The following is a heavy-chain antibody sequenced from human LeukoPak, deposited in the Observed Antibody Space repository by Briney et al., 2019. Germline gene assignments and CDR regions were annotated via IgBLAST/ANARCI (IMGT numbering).Heavy chain of an antibody. D-gene: IGHD2-2*01. J-gene: IGHJ4*02. Sequence: ETGGSLRLSCAASGFTVSTNYMIWVRQAPGKGLEWVSVIYSAGGTYYADSVKGRFTISKDNSKNTLFLQMNSLRAEDTAVYYCARDIDNYAPGYFEYWGQGTLVTVSS. V-gene: IGHV3-66*01. CDR3: ARDIDNYAPGYFEY. CDR1: GFTVSTNY. CDR2: IYSAGGT.